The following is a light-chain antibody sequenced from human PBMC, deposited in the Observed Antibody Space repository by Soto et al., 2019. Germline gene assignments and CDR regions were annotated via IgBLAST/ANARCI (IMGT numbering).Light chain of an antibody. V-gene: IGKV1-5*01. CDR1: QTISNW. J-gene: IGKJ4*01. CDR2: AAS. Sequence: DIPMTQSPSTLSASVGDRVTITCRASQTISNWLAWYQQKPGKAPELLIYAASTLQSGVPSRFSGSGSGTDFTLTISCLQSEDFATYYCQQYYSFPLPFAGGAKVDI. CDR3: QQYYSFPLP.